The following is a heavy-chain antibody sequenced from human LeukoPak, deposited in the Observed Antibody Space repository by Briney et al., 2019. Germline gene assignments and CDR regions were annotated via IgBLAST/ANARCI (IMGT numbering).Heavy chain of an antibody. CDR2: ISPSGGT. J-gene: IGHJ4*02. D-gene: IGHD3-16*01. Sequence: SETLSLTCAVDGGSFSGFYWSWIRQPPGKGLEWIGQISPSGGTTYNPSLESRVTFSLDTSKKQFSVKVNSVTAADTAVYYCARHGGYDFAHWGQGTLVAVSS. CDR1: GGSFSGFY. CDR3: ARHGGYDFAH. V-gene: IGHV4-34*01.